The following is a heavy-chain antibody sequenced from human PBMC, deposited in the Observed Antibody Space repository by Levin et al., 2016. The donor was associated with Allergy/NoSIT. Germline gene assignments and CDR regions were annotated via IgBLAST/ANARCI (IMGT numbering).Heavy chain of an antibody. CDR2: ISSSSSYI. CDR3: ANSGSYYAGDY. V-gene: IGHV3-21*01. J-gene: IGHJ4*02. CDR1: GFTFSSYS. D-gene: IGHD1-26*01. Sequence: GESLKISCAASGFTFSSYSMNWVRQAPGKGLEWVSSISSSSSYIYYADSVKGRFTISRDNAKNSLYLQMNSLRAEDTAVYYCANSGSYYAGDYWGQGTLVTVSS.